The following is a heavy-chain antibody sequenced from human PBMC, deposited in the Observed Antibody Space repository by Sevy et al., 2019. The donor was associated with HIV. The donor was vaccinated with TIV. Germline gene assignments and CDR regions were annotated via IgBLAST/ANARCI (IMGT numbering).Heavy chain of an antibody. D-gene: IGHD4-17*01. J-gene: IGHJ3*02. Sequence: GGSLRLSCAASGFTFSSYAMSWVRQAPGKGLEWVSAISGSGGSTYYADSVKGRFTIYRDNSRNTLYLQMNSLRAEDMVVYYCASRNGYGDEGGAFDIWCQRTMVTVSS. V-gene: IGHV3-23*01. CDR2: ISGSGGST. CDR3: ASRNGYGDEGGAFDI. CDR1: GFTFSSYA.